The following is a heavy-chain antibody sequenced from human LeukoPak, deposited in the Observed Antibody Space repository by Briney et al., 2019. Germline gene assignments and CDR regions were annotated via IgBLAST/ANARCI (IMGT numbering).Heavy chain of an antibody. V-gene: IGHV3-23*01. D-gene: IGHD3-10*01. Sequence: SGGSLRLSCAASGFTFSSYAMSWVRQAPGKGLEWVSAISGSGVSTYYADSVKGRFTISRDNAKNTLHLQMNSLRAEDTAVYYCARGARGSGTASDYWGQGTLVTVSS. J-gene: IGHJ4*02. CDR2: ISGSGVST. CDR1: GFTFSSYA. CDR3: ARGARGSGTASDY.